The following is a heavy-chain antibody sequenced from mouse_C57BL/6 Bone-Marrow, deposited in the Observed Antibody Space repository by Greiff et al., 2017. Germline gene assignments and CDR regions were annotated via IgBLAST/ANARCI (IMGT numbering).Heavy chain of an antibody. CDR1: GYTFTDYY. CDR3: ARSPDGYYDAMDY. Sequence: EVQLQQPGAELVKPGASVKLSCKASGYTFTDYYMNWVKQSHGKSLEWIGDINPNNGGTSYNQKFKGKATLTVDKSSSTAYMELRSLTSEDSAVYYCARSPDGYYDAMDYWGQGTSVTVSS. CDR2: INPNNGGT. V-gene: IGHV1-26*01. D-gene: IGHD2-3*01. J-gene: IGHJ4*01.